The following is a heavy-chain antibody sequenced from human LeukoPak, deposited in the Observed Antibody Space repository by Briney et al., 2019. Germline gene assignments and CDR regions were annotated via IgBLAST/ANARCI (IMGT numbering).Heavy chain of an antibody. CDR3: ANNGGVAVAGSFDN. J-gene: IGHJ4*02. CDR2: ISGNSGSDT. Sequence: GGSLRLSCAASGFTFSSYAMGCVRQAPGKGLEWFSAISGNSGSDTYYADAVKGRFTISRDNSKTTLYLEMNSLRAEDTAVYYCANNGGVAVAGSFDNWGQGTLVTVSS. V-gene: IGHV3-23*01. D-gene: IGHD6-19*01. CDR1: GFTFSSYA.